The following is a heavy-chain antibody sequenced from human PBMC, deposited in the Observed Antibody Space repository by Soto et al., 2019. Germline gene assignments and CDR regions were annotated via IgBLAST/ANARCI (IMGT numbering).Heavy chain of an antibody. V-gene: IGHV1-8*01. J-gene: IGHJ5*02. D-gene: IGHD3-3*01. Sequence: AASVKVSCKASGYTFTSYDINWVRQATGQGLEWMGWMNPNSGNTGYAQKFQGRVTMTRNTSISTAYMEMSSLRSEDMAVYYCARGNNRITIFGVVIGNWFDPWGQGTLVTVSS. CDR2: MNPNSGNT. CDR1: GYTFTSYD. CDR3: ARGNNRITIFGVVIGNWFDP.